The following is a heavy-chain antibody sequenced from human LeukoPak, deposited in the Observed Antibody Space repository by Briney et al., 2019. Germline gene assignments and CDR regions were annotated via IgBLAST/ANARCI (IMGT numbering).Heavy chain of an antibody. CDR2: ISSSGSTI. D-gene: IGHD6-19*01. V-gene: IGHV3-48*03. CDR1: GFTFSTYE. CDR3: ARDRSYNSGRLDY. J-gene: IGHJ4*02. Sequence: GGSLRLSCAASGFTFSTYEMNWVRQAPGKGLEWVSYISSSGSTIYYANSVKGRFTISRDNAKNSLYLQMNSLRAEDTAVYYCARDRSYNSGRLDYWGQGTLVTVSS.